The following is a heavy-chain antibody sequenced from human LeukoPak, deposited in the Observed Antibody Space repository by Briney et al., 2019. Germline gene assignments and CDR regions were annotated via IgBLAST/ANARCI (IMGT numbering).Heavy chain of an antibody. J-gene: IGHJ4*02. CDR3: AKGLSSGSHITPFDY. Sequence: GGSLRLSCAASGFTFDDYAMHWVRQAPGKGLEWVSGISWNSSSIGYADSVKGRFTISRDNAKNSLYLQMNSLRAEDTALYYCAKGLSSGSHITPFDYWGQGTLVTVSS. V-gene: IGHV3-9*01. CDR1: GFTFDDYA. D-gene: IGHD3-22*01. CDR2: ISWNSSSI.